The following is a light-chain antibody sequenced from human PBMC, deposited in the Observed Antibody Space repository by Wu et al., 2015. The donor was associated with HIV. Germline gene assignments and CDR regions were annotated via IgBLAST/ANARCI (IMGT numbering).Light chain of an antibody. CDR3: TTVVTLPPSWT. CDR2: AAS. V-gene: IGKV1-27*01. Sequence: DIQMTQSPSSLSASVGDRVTITCRASQGISNFLAWYQQKPGKPPKVLIYAASTLQSGVPSRFSGSGSGTDFTLTISSLQPEDFASYYCTTVVTLPPSWTFGQGTKVEYQT. J-gene: IGKJ1*01. CDR1: QGISNF.